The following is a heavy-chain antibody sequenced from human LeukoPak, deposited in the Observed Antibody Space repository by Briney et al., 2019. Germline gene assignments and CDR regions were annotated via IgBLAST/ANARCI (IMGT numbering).Heavy chain of an antibody. J-gene: IGHJ4*02. Sequence: GGSLRLSCAASGFTFNNYAMSWVRHAPGKGLEWVSAISRNGDSTYYADSVKGRFTISRDNSKNTLYLQMNSLRAEDTAVYYCARDGPDIVVVPAALNLPDWGQGTLVTVSS. CDR3: ARDGPDIVVVPAALNLPD. CDR2: ISRNGDST. V-gene: IGHV3-23*01. D-gene: IGHD2-2*01. CDR1: GFTFNNYA.